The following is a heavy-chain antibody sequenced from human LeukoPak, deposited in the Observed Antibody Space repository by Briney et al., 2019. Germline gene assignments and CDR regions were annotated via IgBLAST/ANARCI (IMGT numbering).Heavy chain of an antibody. CDR3: AKDTGSSTDILGYSGYGFDY. CDR2: IYHSGST. D-gene: IGHD5-12*01. Sequence: PSQTLSLTCTVSGGSISSGGYYWSWIRQPPGKGLEWIGYIYHSGSTYYNPSLKSRVTISVDRSKNQFSLKLSSVTAADTAVYYCAKDTGSSTDILGYSGYGFDYWGQGTLVTVSS. CDR1: GGSISSGGYY. V-gene: IGHV4-30-2*01. J-gene: IGHJ4*02.